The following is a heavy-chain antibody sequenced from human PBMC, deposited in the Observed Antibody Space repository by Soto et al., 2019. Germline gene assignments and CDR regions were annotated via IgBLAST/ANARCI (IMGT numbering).Heavy chain of an antibody. Sequence: EVQLVESGGGLVQPGGSLRLSCATSGFILSDCAMNWVRQAPGKGLEWVSYISSSSSVIDYADSVKGRFTVSRDNARNSLYLQMNSMIAEDTAVYYCARDLSWGSNWYYYMDVWGKGTTVNVSS. V-gene: IGHV3-48*01. CDR3: ARDLSWGSNWYYYMDV. D-gene: IGHD7-27*01. J-gene: IGHJ6*03. CDR2: ISSSSSVI. CDR1: GFILSDCA.